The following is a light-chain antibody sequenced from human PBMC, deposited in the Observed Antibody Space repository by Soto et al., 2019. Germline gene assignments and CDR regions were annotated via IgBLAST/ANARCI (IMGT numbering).Light chain of an antibody. Sequence: DIQMAQSPSTLSASVGDRVTITCRASQSISTWLAWYQHKAGKAPKLLIYKASSLESGVPSRFSGSGSGTKFTLTISSLHPEDFATYYCQQYNSYSFGQGTKVEIK. CDR3: QQYNSYS. J-gene: IGKJ1*01. CDR1: QSISTW. CDR2: KAS. V-gene: IGKV1-5*03.